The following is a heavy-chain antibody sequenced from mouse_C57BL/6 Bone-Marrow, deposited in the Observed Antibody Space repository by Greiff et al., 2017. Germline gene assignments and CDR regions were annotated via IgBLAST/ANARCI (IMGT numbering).Heavy chain of an antibody. Sequence: VQLQQPGAELVKPGASVKLSCKASGYTFTRYWMHWVKQRPGQGLEWIGMIHPNSGSTNYHEKFKIKATLTVDKSSSTAYMQLSSLTSEDSAVYDCARDPDWFAYWGQGTMVTVSA. J-gene: IGHJ3*01. CDR3: ARDPDWFAY. CDR1: GYTFTRYW. CDR2: IHPNSGST. V-gene: IGHV1-64*01.